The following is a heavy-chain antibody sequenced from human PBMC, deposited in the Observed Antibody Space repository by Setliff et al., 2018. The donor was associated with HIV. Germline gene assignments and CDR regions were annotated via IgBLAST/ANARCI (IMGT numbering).Heavy chain of an antibody. D-gene: IGHD3-16*02. CDR3: ARARRYDYDWGNYRLDAFDM. V-gene: IGHV1-69*13. J-gene: IGHJ3*02. CDR2: IIPIFGTT. CDR1: GGTFSSYP. Sequence: SVKVSCKASGGTFSSYPISWLRQAPGQGLEGLGMIIPIFGTTEYRQKFQDRVTITADENTGTAYMELSSLRSEDTAVYYCARARRYDYDWGNYRLDAFDMWGQGTMVTVSS.